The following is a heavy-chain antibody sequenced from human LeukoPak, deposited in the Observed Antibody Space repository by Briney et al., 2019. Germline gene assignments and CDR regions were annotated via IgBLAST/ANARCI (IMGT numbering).Heavy chain of an antibody. CDR1: GFTFSTYA. CDR2: MSNDDST. D-gene: IGHD3-10*01. V-gene: IGHV3-23*01. Sequence: GGSLRLSCAASGFTFSTYAISWVRQAPGKGLQWVSSMSNDDSTYYADSVKGRFTISRDYSKNTLYLQMNGLRAEDTAVYYCAKDYYYGSGSYYQIYAFDIWGQGTMVTVSS. CDR3: AKDYYYGSGSYYQIYAFDI. J-gene: IGHJ3*02.